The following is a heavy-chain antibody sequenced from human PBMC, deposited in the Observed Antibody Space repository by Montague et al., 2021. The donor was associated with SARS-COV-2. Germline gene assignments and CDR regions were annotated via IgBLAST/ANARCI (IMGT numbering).Heavy chain of an antibody. CDR2: INHSGST. CDR3: AGYYYDSSGYYDY. Sequence: SESLSLTCAVYGGSFSGYYWSWIRQPPGKGLEWIGEINHSGSTNYNPSLKSRVTISVDTSKNQFSLKLSSVTAADTAVYYCAGYYYDSSGYYDYWGQGTLVTVSS. D-gene: IGHD3-22*01. CDR1: GGSFSGYY. V-gene: IGHV4-34*01. J-gene: IGHJ4*02.